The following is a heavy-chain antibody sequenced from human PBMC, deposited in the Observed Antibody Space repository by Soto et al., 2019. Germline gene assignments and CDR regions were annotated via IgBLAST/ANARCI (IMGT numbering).Heavy chain of an antibody. J-gene: IGHJ4*02. CDR1: GYTFTSYG. CDR2: ISAYNGNT. V-gene: IGHV1-18*01. D-gene: IGHD5-12*01. CDR3: AREGGMGVATIGGRLDY. Sequence: QVQLVQSGAEVKKPGASVKVSCKASGYTFTSYGISWVRQAPGQGLEWMGWISAYNGNTNYAQKLQGRVTMTTDTSTSTAYMALRSLRSVDTAVYYCAREGGMGVATIGGRLDYWGQGTLVTVSS.